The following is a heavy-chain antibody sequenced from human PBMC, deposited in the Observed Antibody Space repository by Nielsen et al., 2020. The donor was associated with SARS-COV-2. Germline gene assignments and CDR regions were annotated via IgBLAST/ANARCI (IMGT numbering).Heavy chain of an antibody. CDR2: IYYSGST. Sequence: SETLPLTCTVSGGSISSYYWSWIRQPPGKGLEWIGYIYYSGSTNYNPSLKSRVTISVDTSKNQFSLKLSSVTAADTAVYYCARINSSSWSWSAYVDYWGQGTLVTVSS. CDR1: GGSISSYY. CDR3: ARINSSSWSWSAYVDY. D-gene: IGHD6-13*01. J-gene: IGHJ4*02. V-gene: IGHV4-59*01.